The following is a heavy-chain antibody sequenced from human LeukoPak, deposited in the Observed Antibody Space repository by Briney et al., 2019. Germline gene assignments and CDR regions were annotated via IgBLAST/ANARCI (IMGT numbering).Heavy chain of an antibody. CDR1: GFTFSNYA. Sequence: GGSLRLSCAASGFTFSNYAMTWVRQAPGQGLEWVSVISGDSSGTYYADSVKGRFTISRDNLRSTVFLQMNSLRVDDTAIYYCAKDVQHPGIVWGQGTLVTVSS. J-gene: IGHJ4*02. D-gene: IGHD2-15*01. CDR2: ISGDSSGT. CDR3: AKDVQHPGIV. V-gene: IGHV3-23*01.